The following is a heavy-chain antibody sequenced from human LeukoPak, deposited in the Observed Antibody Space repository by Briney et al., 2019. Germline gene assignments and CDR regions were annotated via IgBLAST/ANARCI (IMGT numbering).Heavy chain of an antibody. CDR2: INHSGST. J-gene: IGHJ5*02. D-gene: IGHD3-10*01. V-gene: IGHV4-34*01. Sequence: SETLSLTCAVYGGSFSGYYWSRIRQPPGKGLEWIGEINHSGSTNYNPSLKSRVTKSVDTSKNQFSLKLSSVTAADTAVYYCARGRRVRGVIWFDPWGQGTLVTVSS. CDR1: GGSFSGYY. CDR3: ARGRRVRGVIWFDP.